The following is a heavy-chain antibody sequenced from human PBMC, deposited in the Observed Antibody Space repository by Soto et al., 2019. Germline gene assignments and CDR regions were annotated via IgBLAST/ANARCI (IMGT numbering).Heavy chain of an antibody. CDR2: ISSGVGLT. D-gene: IGHD2-21*02. CDR3: AREVVTTKWYFDN. Sequence: SLILSFSTSLFAFSSYSMHWFRQAPGKELEWVAVISSGVGLTFYADSVKGRFIISRDNPKGTVFLQMNSLRLEDTAVYYSAREVVTTKWYFDNWGQGIMVTVSS. J-gene: IGHJ4*02. V-gene: IGHV3-30-3*01. CDR1: LFAFSSYS.